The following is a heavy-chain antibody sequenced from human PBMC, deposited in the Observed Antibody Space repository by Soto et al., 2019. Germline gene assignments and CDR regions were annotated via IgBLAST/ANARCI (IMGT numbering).Heavy chain of an antibody. Sequence: ASVKVSCKASGYTFTSYDINWVRQATGQGLEWMGWMNPNSGNTGYAQKFQGRVTMTRNTSMSTVYMELSSLRSEDTAVYYCARERPTYDRSRYNFLAYRAQGTLVPVAS. J-gene: IGHJ1*01. CDR3: ARERPTYDRSRYNFLAY. D-gene: IGHD3-22*01. V-gene: IGHV1-8*01. CDR1: GYTFTSYD. CDR2: MNPNSGNT.